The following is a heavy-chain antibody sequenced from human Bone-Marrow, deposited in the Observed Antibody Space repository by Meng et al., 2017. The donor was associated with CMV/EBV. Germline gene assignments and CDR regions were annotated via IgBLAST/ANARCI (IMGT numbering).Heavy chain of an antibody. CDR2: IDISGGST. D-gene: IGHD5-24*01. J-gene: IGHJ4*02. CDR1: GFTFTSSA. Sequence: GESLKISCAASGFTFTSSAMSWVRQAPGKGLEWVSSIDISGGSTYYADSVRGRFTISRDNSKNMLYLQMNSLRAEDTAVYYCAREGDVEMATILDYWGQGTLVTVSS. CDR3: AREGDVEMATILDY. V-gene: IGHV3-23*01.